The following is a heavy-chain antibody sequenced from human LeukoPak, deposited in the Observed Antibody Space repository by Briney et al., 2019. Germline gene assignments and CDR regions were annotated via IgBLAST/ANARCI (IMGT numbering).Heavy chain of an antibody. CDR3: ARDAIMDV. CDR1: GFTFSTYS. J-gene: IGHJ6*03. Sequence: GGSLRLSCAASGFTFSTYSMSWVRQAPGKGLDWVSYISSNGTTRYYADSVKGRFTISRDKAKNSLYLQMNSLRAEDTAVYYCARDAIMDVWGKGTTVTVSS. D-gene: IGHD2-2*01. V-gene: IGHV3-48*01. CDR2: ISSNGTTR.